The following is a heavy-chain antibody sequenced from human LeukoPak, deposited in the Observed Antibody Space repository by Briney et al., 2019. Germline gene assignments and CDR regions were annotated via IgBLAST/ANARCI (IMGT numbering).Heavy chain of an antibody. J-gene: IGHJ4*02. V-gene: IGHV3-23*01. D-gene: IGHD3-9*01. Sequence: QPGGSLRLSCAASGFPFSSYAMSWVRQAPGKGLEWVSAISGSGGSTYYADSVKGRFTISRDNSKNTLYLQMNSLRAEDTAVYYCAKAEDYDISSCIGWGQGTLVTVSS. CDR1: GFPFSSYA. CDR3: AKAEDYDISSCIG. CDR2: ISGSGGST.